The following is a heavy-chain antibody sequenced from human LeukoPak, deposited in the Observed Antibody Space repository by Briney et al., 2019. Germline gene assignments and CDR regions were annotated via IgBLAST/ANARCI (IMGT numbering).Heavy chain of an antibody. J-gene: IGHJ4*02. CDR3: AKDSDFWSGYYLDY. V-gene: IGHV3-30-3*01. Sequence: GRSLRLSCAASGFTFSSYAMHWVRQAPGKGLEWVAVISYDGSNKYYADSVKGRFTISRDNSKNTLYLQMNSLRAEDTAVYYCAKDSDFWSGYYLDYWGQGTLVTVSS. CDR1: GFTFSSYA. D-gene: IGHD3-3*01. CDR2: ISYDGSNK.